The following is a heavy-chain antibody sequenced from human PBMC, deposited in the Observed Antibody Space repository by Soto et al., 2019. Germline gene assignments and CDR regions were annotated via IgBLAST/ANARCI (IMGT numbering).Heavy chain of an antibody. V-gene: IGHV4-30-4*01. J-gene: IGHJ6*02. CDR1: GGSISSGDYY. CDR3: ARYGYYYGMDV. CDR2: IYYSGST. D-gene: IGHD2-8*01. Sequence: SETLSLTCTVSGGSISSGDYYWSWILQPPGKGLEWIGYIYYSGSTYYNPSLKSRVTISVDTSKNQFSLKLSSVTAADTAVYYCARYGYYYGMDVWGQGTTVTVSS.